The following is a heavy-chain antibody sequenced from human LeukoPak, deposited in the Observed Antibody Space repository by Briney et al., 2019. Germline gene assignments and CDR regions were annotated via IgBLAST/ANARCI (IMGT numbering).Heavy chain of an antibody. V-gene: IGHV3-53*04. CDR3: ARGKFLAPVSPLDY. Sequence: GGSLRLSCAASGFTVSSNYMSWVRQAPGKGLEWVSVIYSGGSTYYADSVKGRFTISRHNSKNTLYLQMNSLRAEDTAVYYCARGKFLAPVSPLDYWGQGTLVTVSS. CDR2: IYSGGST. J-gene: IGHJ4*02. CDR1: GFTVSSNY. D-gene: IGHD2/OR15-2a*01.